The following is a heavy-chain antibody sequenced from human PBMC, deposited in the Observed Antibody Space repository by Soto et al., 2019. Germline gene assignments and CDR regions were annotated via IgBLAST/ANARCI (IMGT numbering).Heavy chain of an antibody. CDR2: ISSSATI. J-gene: IGHJ4*02. D-gene: IGHD6-6*01. CDR3: ARGGAARPDY. V-gene: IGHV3-48*02. Sequence: EVQLVGSGGGWVQPGGSLRLSCAASGFALSSYGMNWVRQAPGKGLAWGSYISSSATIQYADSVKGRFTISRDNAKNSLYLQMNSLRDEDTAVYYCARGGAARPDYWGQGTLVTVSS. CDR1: GFALSSYG.